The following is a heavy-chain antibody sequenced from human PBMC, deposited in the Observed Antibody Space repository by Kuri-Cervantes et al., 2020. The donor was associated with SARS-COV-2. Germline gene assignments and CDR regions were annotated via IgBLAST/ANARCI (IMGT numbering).Heavy chain of an antibody. J-gene: IGHJ4*02. Sequence: GESLKISCAASGFTFSSYSMNWVRQAPGKGLEWVSYISSSSSTIYYADSVKGRFTISRDNAKNSLYLQMNSLRAEDTAVYYCGRVEGISLDYWGQGTLVTVSS. V-gene: IGHV3-48*01. CDR3: GRVEGISLDY. D-gene: IGHD3-3*01. CDR1: GFTFSSYS. CDR2: ISSSSSTI.